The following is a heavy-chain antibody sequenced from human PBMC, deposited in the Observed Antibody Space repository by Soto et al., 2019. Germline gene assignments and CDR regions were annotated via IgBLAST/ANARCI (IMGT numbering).Heavy chain of an antibody. D-gene: IGHD2-15*01. J-gene: IGHJ4*02. CDR2: ITNRGTHT. CDR1: GFSFISYS. V-gene: IGHV3-21*06. Sequence: GGSLRLSCAASGFSFISYSMNWFRQAPGKGLQWVASITNRGTHTYSADSVKGRFTISRDNDKNSLYLQMNNLRAEDTATYYCKREHAVASPDYWGLGNLVNVSS. CDR3: KREHAVASPDY.